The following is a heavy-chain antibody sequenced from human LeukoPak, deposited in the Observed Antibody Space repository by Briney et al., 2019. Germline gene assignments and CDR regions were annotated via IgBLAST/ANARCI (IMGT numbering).Heavy chain of an antibody. V-gene: IGHV3-23*01. Sequence: GGSLTLSCVASGFTFSSYAMSSVRQAPARGLEWVSSLRGDGETFYADSVKGRFTLSRDDSRNTVFLHLNNLRVEDTALYYCAKASWVSSADAVLWGQGTVVTVS. D-gene: IGHD3-10*01. CDR2: LRGDGET. CDR3: AKASWVSSADAVL. J-gene: IGHJ4*02. CDR1: GFTFSSYA.